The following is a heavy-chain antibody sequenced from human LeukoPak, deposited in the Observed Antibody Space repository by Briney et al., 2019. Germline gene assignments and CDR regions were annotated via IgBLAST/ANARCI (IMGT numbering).Heavy chain of an antibody. V-gene: IGHV4-34*01. J-gene: IGHJ5*02. CDR2: IHHSGST. D-gene: IGHD2-8*01. CDR3: ARGGGRILYNVDP. Sequence: SETLSLTCAVYDGSFSGYYWSWIRQPPGKGLEWMGEIHHSGSTNYNPSLTSRVTISVDTSKNQSSLKVSSVTAADTAVYYCARGGGRILYNVDPWGQGTLVTVSS. CDR1: DGSFSGYY.